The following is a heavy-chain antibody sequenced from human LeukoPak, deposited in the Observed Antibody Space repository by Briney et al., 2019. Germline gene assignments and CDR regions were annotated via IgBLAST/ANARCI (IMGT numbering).Heavy chain of an antibody. CDR3: ARESDYSTIDQPSVLANYYYYYMDV. J-gene: IGHJ6*03. V-gene: IGHV1-8*01. CDR1: GYTFASYD. D-gene: IGHD4-11*01. CDR2: MNPNSGNT. Sequence: ASVKVSCKASGYTFASYDINWVRQATGQGLEWMGWMNPNSGNTGYAQKFQGRVTMTRNTSISTAYMELSSLRSEDTAVYYCARESDYSTIDQPSVLANYYYYYMDVWGKGTTVTVSS.